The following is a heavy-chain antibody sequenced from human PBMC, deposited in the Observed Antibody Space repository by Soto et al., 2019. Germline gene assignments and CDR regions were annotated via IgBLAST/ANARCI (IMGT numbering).Heavy chain of an antibody. D-gene: IGHD2-2*01. CDR2: ISAYNGNT. CDR1: GYTFTSYG. V-gene: IGHV1-18*01. CDR3: ASGKIVVVPAARGQLGYYYYGMDV. Sequence: ASVKVSCKASGYTFTSYGISWVRQAPGQGLEWMGWISAYNGNTNYAQKLQGRVTMTTDTSTSTAYMELRSLRSDDTAVYYCASGKIVVVPAARGQLGYYYYGMDVWGQGTTVTVSS. J-gene: IGHJ6*02.